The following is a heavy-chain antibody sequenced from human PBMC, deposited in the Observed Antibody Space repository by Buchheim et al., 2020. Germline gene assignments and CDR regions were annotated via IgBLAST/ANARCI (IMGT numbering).Heavy chain of an antibody. Sequence: QVQLVESGGGVVQPGRSLRLSCAASGFTFSSYAMHWVRQAPGKGLEWVAVISYDGSNKYYADSVKGRFTIPRDNSKNTLYLQMNSLRAEDTAVYYCARGSQRITMIVVEYYFDYWGQGTL. CDR3: ARGSQRITMIVVEYYFDY. D-gene: IGHD3-22*01. CDR2: ISYDGSNK. V-gene: IGHV3-30-3*01. CDR1: GFTFSSYA. J-gene: IGHJ4*02.